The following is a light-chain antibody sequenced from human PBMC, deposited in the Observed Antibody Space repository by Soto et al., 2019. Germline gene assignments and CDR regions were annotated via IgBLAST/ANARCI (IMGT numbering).Light chain of an antibody. J-gene: IGKJ5*01. Sequence: IQMTQSPSTLSASVGDRVTITCRASQSISSWLAWYQQKPGKAPKLLIYKASSLESGVPSRFSGSGSGTEFTLTISSLQPDDFATYYCQQYNSYPITFAQGTRLEI. CDR1: QSISSW. CDR3: QQYNSYPIT. CDR2: KAS. V-gene: IGKV1-5*03.